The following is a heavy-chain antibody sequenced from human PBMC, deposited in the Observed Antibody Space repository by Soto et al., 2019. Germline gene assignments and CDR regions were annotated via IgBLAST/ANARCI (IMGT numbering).Heavy chain of an antibody. V-gene: IGHV3-23*01. CDR2: ISGSGGST. CDR3: AKVSGDQLLSTFDY. J-gene: IGHJ4*02. Sequence: AGGSLRLSCADSGFTFSRYVMSWVRQAPGQGLEWVSAISGSGGSTYFADSVKGRFTISRDNSKNTLYLQMNRLRAEDTSVYYCAKVSGDQLLSTFDYWGQGTLVTVSS. D-gene: IGHD2-2*01. CDR1: GFTFSRYV.